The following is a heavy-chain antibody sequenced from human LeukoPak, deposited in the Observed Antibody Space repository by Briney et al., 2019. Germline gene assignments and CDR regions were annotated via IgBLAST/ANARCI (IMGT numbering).Heavy chain of an antibody. CDR2: ISYDGSNK. V-gene: IGHV3-30*18. J-gene: IGHJ6*02. CDR3: AKLAVTTCMDV. D-gene: IGHD4-17*01. CDR1: GFTLRSYG. Sequence: PGRSLRLSCAASGFTLRSYGMHWVRQAPGKGLEWVAVISYDGSNKYYADSVKGRFTISRDNSKNTLYLQMNSLRAEDTAVYYCAKLAVTTCMDVWGQGTTVTVSS.